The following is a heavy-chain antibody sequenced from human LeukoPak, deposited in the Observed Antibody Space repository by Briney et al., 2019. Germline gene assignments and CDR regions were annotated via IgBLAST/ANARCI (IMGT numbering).Heavy chain of an antibody. D-gene: IGHD2-21*01. CDR3: SRQNSLNAFDI. J-gene: IGHJ3*02. Sequence: GESLRISCKGSAYDFPLYWISWVRQLSGKGLEWMGIVFPGDSDTRYSPSFQGQVTISADKSISTAYLQWSSLKASDTAMYYCSRQNSLNAFDIWGQGAMVTVSS. CDR2: VFPGDSDT. V-gene: IGHV5-51*01. CDR1: AYDFPLYW.